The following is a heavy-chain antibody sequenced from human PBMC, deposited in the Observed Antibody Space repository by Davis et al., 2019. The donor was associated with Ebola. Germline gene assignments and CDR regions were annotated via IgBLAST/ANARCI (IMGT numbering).Heavy chain of an antibody. D-gene: IGHD5-12*01. CDR2: ISSSGSTI. Sequence: GESLKISCAASGFTFSSYTMNWVRQAPGKGLEWVSSISSSGSTINYADSVKGRFTVSRDNAKNSLYLQMNSLRDEDTAVYYCARESVNIVASWGQGTLVTVSS. CDR3: ARESVNIVAS. CDR1: GFTFSSYT. J-gene: IGHJ4*02. V-gene: IGHV3-48*02.